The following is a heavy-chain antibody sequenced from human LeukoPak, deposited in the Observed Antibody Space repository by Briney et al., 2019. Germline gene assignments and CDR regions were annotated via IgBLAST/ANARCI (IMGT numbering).Heavy chain of an antibody. CDR2: IIPILGIA. Sequence: GASVKVSCKASGGTFSSYTISWVRQAPGQGLEWMGRIIPILGIANYAQKFQGRVTITADKSTSTAYMELSSLRSEDTAVYYCARDNAVMIFGVVREHWFDPWGQGTLVTVSS. CDR3: ARDNAVMIFGVVREHWFDP. D-gene: IGHD3-3*01. CDR1: GGTFSSYT. J-gene: IGHJ5*02. V-gene: IGHV1-69*04.